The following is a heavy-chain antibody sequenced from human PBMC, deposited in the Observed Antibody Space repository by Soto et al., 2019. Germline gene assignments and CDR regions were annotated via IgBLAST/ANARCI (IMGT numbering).Heavy chain of an antibody. CDR1: GGTFSSYT. J-gene: IGHJ3*02. CDR2: IIPILGIA. V-gene: IGHV1-69*08. CDR3: ARDKKGENACDI. Sequence: QVQLVQSGAEVKKPGSSVKVSCKASGGTFSSYTISWVRQAPGQGLEWMGRIIPILGIANYAQKFQGRVTITADKSTSTAYMELSSLRSEDTAVYYCARDKKGENACDIWGQGTMVTVSS.